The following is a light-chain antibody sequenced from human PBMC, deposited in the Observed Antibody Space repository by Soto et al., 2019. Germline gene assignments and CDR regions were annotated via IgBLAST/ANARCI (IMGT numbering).Light chain of an antibody. Sequence: ETVMTQSPATLSVSPGERATLSCRASQSVSSKLAWYQQKPGQAPRLLIYGASTRATGLPARFSGSGSGTEFTLSISRLQSEDFAVYYCQQYNNWPPITFGQGTRLEI. CDR3: QQYNNWPPIT. J-gene: IGKJ5*01. CDR1: QSVSSK. V-gene: IGKV3D-15*01. CDR2: GAS.